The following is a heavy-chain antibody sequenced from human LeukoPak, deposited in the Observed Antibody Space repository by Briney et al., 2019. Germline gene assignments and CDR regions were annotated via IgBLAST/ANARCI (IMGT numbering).Heavy chain of an antibody. CDR1: GDSISPYY. V-gene: IGHV4-4*07. Sequence: SETLSLTCTVSGDSISPYYWSWIRQPAGKGLEWIGRINTSGTTVYNPSLKGRVTMSVNTSKNQLSLKLSSVTAADTAMYYCARGRVSGGSYLNGFDFWGQGAQVTVSS. CDR2: INTSGTT. D-gene: IGHD3-10*01. J-gene: IGHJ4*02. CDR3: ARGRVSGGSYLNGFDF.